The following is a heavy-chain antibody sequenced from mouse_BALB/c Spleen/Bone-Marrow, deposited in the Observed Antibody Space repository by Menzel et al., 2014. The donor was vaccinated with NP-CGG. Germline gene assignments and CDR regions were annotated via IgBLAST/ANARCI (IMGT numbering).Heavy chain of an antibody. CDR3: ANYYGSTWFAY. CDR1: GFTFSDYY. D-gene: IGHD1-1*01. CDR2: ISDGGSYT. V-gene: IGHV5-4*02. J-gene: IGHJ3*01. Sequence: EVKLVESGGGLVKPGGSLKLSCAASGFTFSDYYMYWVRQTPEKRLEWVATISDGGSYTYYQDSVKGRFTISRDNAKNNLYLQMSSLKSEDAAMYYCANYYGSTWFAYWGQGTLVTVSA.